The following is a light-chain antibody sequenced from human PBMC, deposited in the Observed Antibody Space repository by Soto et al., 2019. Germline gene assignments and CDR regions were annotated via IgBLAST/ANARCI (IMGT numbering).Light chain of an antibody. CDR2: GTS. J-gene: IGKJ5*01. Sequence: ELEWTQTDRKRSLSRGGIDTVSCSTIKRIYSAYLGWYQQKPGQAPRLLIYGTSSRATGIPDRFSGSGSGTEFTLTINNLEPEDFAVYSSQQRTVSPPITFGQGTRLEIK. CDR3: QQRTVSPPIT. V-gene: IGKV3D-20*02. CDR1: KRIYSAY.